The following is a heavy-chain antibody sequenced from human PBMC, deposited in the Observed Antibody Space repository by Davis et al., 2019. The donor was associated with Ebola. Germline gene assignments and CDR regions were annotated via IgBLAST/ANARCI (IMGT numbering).Heavy chain of an antibody. Sequence: ASVKVSCKASGYTFTSYAMHWVRQAPGQRLEWMGWISAYNGNTNYAQKLQGRVTMTTDTSTSTAYMELRSLRSDDTAVYYCARRPHRGWYNYWGQGTLVTVSS. CDR1: GYTFTSYA. D-gene: IGHD6-19*01. CDR2: ISAYNGNT. J-gene: IGHJ4*02. V-gene: IGHV1-18*01. CDR3: ARRPHRGWYNY.